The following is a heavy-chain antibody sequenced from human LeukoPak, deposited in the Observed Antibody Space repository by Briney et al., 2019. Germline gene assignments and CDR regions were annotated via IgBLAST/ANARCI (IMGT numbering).Heavy chain of an antibody. D-gene: IGHD3-3*01. CDR2: FYHSGTA. V-gene: IGHV4-38-2*02. CDR1: GASISSRYD. Sequence: PSETLSLTCIVSGASISSRYDWAWIRQPPGKGLEWIGNFYHSGTAYYNPSLESRATIFVDTSKNQSSLVLKSVTATDTAVYYCVWGRFSTSSNWFDPWGQGTLVTVSS. CDR3: VWGRFSTSSNWFDP. J-gene: IGHJ5*02.